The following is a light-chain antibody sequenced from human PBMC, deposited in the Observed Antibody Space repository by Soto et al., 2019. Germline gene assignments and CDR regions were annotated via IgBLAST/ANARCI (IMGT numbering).Light chain of an antibody. CDR1: QNIGTS. CDR2: DAS. Sequence: EIVLTQSPATPSLSPGERATLSCRAGQNIGTSLVWSQQKPGQSPRLLIYDASHRATGVPARFSGSGSGTEFTLTISSLQSEDFAVYYCQQYNNWPPWTFGQGTKVDIK. V-gene: IGKV3-11*01. J-gene: IGKJ1*01. CDR3: QQYNNWPPWT.